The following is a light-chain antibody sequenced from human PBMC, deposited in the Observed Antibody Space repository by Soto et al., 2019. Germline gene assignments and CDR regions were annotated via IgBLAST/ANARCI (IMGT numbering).Light chain of an antibody. V-gene: IGLV2-14*01. CDR1: SSDVGDYNF. Sequence: QSVRTRPASVSGSPGQSVAISCTGTSSDVGDYNFVSWYQQHPGKAPKLMIFEVTNRPSGVSNRFSGSKSGNTASLTISGLQAEDEADYYCSSYTTSSTRVFGTGTKVTVL. CDR2: EVT. J-gene: IGLJ1*01. CDR3: SSYTTSSTRV.